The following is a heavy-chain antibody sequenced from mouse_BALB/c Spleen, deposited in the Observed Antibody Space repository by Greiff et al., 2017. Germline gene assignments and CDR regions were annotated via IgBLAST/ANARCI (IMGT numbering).Heavy chain of an antibody. CDR2: ISSGGSYT. CDR3: ARKGFYGLDY. Sequence: EVMLVESGGGLVKPGGSLKLSCAASGFTFSSYAMSWVRQSPEKRLEWVAEISSGGSYTYYPDTVTGRFTISRDNAKNTLYLEMSSLRSEDTAMYYCARKGFYGLDYWGQGTSVTVSS. CDR1: GFTFSSYA. D-gene: IGHD3-3*01. J-gene: IGHJ4*01. V-gene: IGHV5-9-4*01.